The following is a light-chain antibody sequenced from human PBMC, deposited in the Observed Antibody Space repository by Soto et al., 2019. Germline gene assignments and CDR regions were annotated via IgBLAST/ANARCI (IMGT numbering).Light chain of an antibody. CDR1: QSVSSSY. CDR3: QQYGSSPPT. CDR2: GAS. V-gene: IGKV3-20*01. Sequence: EIVLTQAPGTLSLSSGERATLSCRASQSVSSSYLAWYQQKPGQAPRLLIYGASSRATGIPDRFSGSGSGTDFTLTISRLEPEDFAVYYCQQYGSSPPTFGPGTRLEIK. J-gene: IGKJ5*01.